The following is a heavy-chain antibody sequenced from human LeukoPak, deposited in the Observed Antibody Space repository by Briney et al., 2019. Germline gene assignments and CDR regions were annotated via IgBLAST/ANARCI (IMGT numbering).Heavy chain of an antibody. D-gene: IGHD3-3*01. J-gene: IGHJ6*02. Sequence: GASVKVSCKTSGYTFTSFHMHWVRQARGQRLEWIGWIVVGSGNTNYAQKFQERVTITRDMSTSTAYMELSSLRSEDTAVYYCAAEKRETIFGVVYYYYGMDVWGQGTTVTVSS. V-gene: IGHV1-58*02. CDR2: IVVGSGNT. CDR1: GYTFTSFH. CDR3: AAEKRETIFGVVYYYYGMDV.